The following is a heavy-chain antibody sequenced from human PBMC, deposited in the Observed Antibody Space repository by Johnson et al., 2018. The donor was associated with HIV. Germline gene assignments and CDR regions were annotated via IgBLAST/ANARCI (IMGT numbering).Heavy chain of an antibody. D-gene: IGHD3-22*01. CDR1: GFIFSNAW. J-gene: IGHJ3*02. V-gene: IGHV3-15*01. CDR2: IKGKTDGGTT. CDR3: ATVVVITQDAFDI. Sequence: VQLVESGGGLIEPGGSLRLSCAASGFIFSNAWMTWVRQAPGKWLEWVGRIKGKTDGGTTDYAAPVKGRFTISRSESKNTLYLQMNSLKIEDTAVYYCATVVVITQDAFDIWGQGTMVTVSS.